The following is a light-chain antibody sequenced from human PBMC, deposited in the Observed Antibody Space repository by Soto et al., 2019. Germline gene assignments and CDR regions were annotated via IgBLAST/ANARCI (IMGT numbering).Light chain of an antibody. CDR2: GTS. V-gene: IGKV1-39*01. Sequence: DIQMTQSPASLSASVGDRVTITCRASQSIRSFLNWYQQKPGKAPKLLIYGTSSLQDGVQSRFSGSGSGTEFTLTISSLQPEDFASYYCQQSHDSPWAFGPGTKVEVK. CDR3: QQSHDSPWA. J-gene: IGKJ1*01. CDR1: QSIRSF.